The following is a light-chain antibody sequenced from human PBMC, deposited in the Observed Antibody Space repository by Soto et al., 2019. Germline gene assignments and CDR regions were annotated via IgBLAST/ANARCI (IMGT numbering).Light chain of an antibody. CDR3: QQYGILSWT. J-gene: IGKJ1*01. CDR1: QNVDSNY. Sequence: EHVSTQSPVTLSLSPGERATLSCRASQNVDSNYLAWYQQKPGQAPRIIIFGASGRATGIPDRFSGSGSGTDFTLTISRLEPEDFAVYYCQQYGILSWTFGQGTKVDIK. V-gene: IGKV3-20*01. CDR2: GAS.